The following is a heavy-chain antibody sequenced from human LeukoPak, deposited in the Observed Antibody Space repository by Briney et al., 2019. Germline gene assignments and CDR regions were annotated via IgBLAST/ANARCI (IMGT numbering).Heavy chain of an antibody. D-gene: IGHD3-22*01. CDR3: AKDPDYYDSSGDVAFDI. CDR1: GFTFSSYA. J-gene: IGHJ3*02. CDR2: ISGSGGST. Sequence: PGGSLRLSCAASGFTFSSYAMSWVRQAPGKGLEWVSAISGSGGSTYYADSVKGRFTISRDNSKNTPYLQMNSLRAEDTAVYYCAKDPDYYDSSGDVAFDIWGQGTMVTVSS. V-gene: IGHV3-23*01.